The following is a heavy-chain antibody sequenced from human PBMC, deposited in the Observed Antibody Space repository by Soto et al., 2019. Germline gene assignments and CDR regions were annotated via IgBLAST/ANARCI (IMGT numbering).Heavy chain of an antibody. CDR3: ARDIYYDSSGCIDY. Sequence: SLRLYRAPNCFTRSSRGILWGRQFPGKFLGWVAVMWYDGGSKYYADYVKGRFTISRDNSKITLYLQMNSLRPEDTAVYYCARDIYYDSSGCIDYWGQGSLVTVTS. D-gene: IGHD3-22*01. V-gene: IGHV3-33*01. J-gene: IGHJ4*02. CDR2: MWYDGGSK. CDR1: CFTRSSRG.